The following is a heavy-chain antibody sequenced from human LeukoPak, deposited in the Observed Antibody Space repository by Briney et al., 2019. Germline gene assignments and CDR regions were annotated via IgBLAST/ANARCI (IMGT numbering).Heavy chain of an antibody. CDR1: GGSISSFY. J-gene: IGHJ1*01. CDR2: IYYTGST. V-gene: IGHV4-59*08. Sequence: SETLSLTCTVSGGSISSFYWSWIRQPPGQGLEWIGYIYYTGSTSYNPSLKSRVTISVDTSKNQFSLKLSSVTAADTAVYYCARQYYYDGSGPFQHWGQGTLVTVSS. CDR3: ARQYYYDGSGPFQH. D-gene: IGHD3-22*01.